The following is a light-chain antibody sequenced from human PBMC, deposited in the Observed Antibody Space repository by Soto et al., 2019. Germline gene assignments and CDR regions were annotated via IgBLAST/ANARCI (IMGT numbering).Light chain of an antibody. V-gene: IGLV1-44*01. CDR3: ASWDDSLNGVV. Sequence: QAVVTQPPSASGTPGQRVTISCSGSNSNIGSNTVNWYQQLPGTAPKLLIYSNNQRPSGVPGRFSDSKSGTSASLAISGLQSEDEADYYCASWDDSLNGVVFGGGTNLTVL. J-gene: IGLJ2*01. CDR1: NSNIGSNT. CDR2: SNN.